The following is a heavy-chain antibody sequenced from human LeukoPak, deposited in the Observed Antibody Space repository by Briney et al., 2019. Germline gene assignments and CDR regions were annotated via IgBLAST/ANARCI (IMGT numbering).Heavy chain of an antibody. J-gene: IGHJ5*02. CDR3: ARDSSIAARDSYNWFDP. V-gene: IGHV1-69*04. Sequence: GASVKVSCKASGGTFSSYTISWVRQAPGQGLEWMGRIIPILGIANYAQKFQGRVTITADKSTSTAYMELSSLRSEDTAVYYCARDSSIAARDSYNWFDPWGQETLVTVSS. D-gene: IGHD6-6*01. CDR2: IIPILGIA. CDR1: GGTFSSYT.